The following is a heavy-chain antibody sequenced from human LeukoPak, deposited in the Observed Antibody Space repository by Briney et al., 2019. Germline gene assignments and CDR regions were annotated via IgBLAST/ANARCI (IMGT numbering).Heavy chain of an antibody. D-gene: IGHD3-3*01. J-gene: IGHJ4*02. CDR1: GGSISSGDYY. CDR3: ARALGFWSGSDY. Sequence: SETLSLTCTVSGGSISSGDYYWSWIRQPPGKVLEWIGYIYYSGSTYYNPSLKSRVTISVDTSKNQFSLKLSSVTAADTAVYYCARALGFWSGSDYWGQGTLVTVSS. CDR2: IYYSGST. V-gene: IGHV4-30-4*08.